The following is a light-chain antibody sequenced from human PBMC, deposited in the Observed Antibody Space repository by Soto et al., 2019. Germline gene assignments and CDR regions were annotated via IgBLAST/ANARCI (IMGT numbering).Light chain of an antibody. J-gene: IGKJ2*01. CDR3: QQRSNWPPVYT. V-gene: IGKV3-11*01. Sequence: EIVLTQSPATLSLSPGERATLSCGASQSVSSYLAWYQQKPGQAPRLLIYDASNRAAGIPARFSGSGSGTDLTLTISSLEPGDFAVYYCQQRSNWPPVYTFGQGTKVDI. CDR2: DAS. CDR1: QSVSSY.